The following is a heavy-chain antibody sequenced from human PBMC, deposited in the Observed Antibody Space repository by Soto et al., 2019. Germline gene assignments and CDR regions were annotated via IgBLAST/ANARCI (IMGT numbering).Heavy chain of an antibody. CDR3: AREREMATLMNP. D-gene: IGHD5-12*01. CDR1: GCTFSSYA. V-gene: IGHV1-69*13. J-gene: IGHJ5*02. Sequence: RASVKVSFKASGCTFSSYAISWVRQAPGQGLEWMGGIIPIFGTANYAQKFQGRVTITADESTSTAYMELSSLRSEDTAVYYCAREREMATLMNPWGQGTLVTVSS. CDR2: IIPIFGTA.